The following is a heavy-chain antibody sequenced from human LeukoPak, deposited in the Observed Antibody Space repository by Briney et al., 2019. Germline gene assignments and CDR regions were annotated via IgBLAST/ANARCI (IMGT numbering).Heavy chain of an antibody. Sequence: SVKVSCKASGGTFSSYAISWVRHAPGQGLEWMGRIIPILGIANYAQKFQGRVTITADKSTSTAYMELSSLRSEDTAVSYCARTGTYDSSGYYAGTYALDIWGQGTMVTVSS. J-gene: IGHJ3*02. D-gene: IGHD3-22*01. CDR3: ARTGTYDSSGYYAGTYALDI. V-gene: IGHV1-69*04. CDR2: IIPILGIA. CDR1: GGTFSSYA.